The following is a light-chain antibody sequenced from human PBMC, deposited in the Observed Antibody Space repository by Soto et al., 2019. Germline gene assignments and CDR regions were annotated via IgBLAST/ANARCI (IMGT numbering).Light chain of an antibody. CDR2: TDY. Sequence: QSVLTQPPSASGTPGQRVIISCSGSNSNIGTYTVNWYQQLPGTAPKLLIYTDYQRPSGVPDRFSGSRSGTSASLALSGIQSEDEADYYGASWDDRLSGGVFGGGTKLTVL. CDR1: NSNIGTYT. V-gene: IGLV1-44*01. CDR3: ASWDDRLSGGV. J-gene: IGLJ3*02.